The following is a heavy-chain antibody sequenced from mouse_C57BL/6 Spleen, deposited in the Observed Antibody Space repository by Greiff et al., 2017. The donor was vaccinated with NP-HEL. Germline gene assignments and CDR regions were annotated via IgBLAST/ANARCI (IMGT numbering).Heavy chain of an antibody. Sequence: EVKLMESGGGLVQPGGSLKLSCAASGFTFSDYYMYWVRQTPEKRLEWVAYISNGGGSTYYPDTVKGRFTISRDNAKNTLYLQMSRLKSEDTAMYYCARRYYYGSSLYAMDYWGQGTSVTVSS. CDR2: ISNGGGST. J-gene: IGHJ4*01. CDR3: ARRYYYGSSLYAMDY. V-gene: IGHV5-12*01. D-gene: IGHD1-1*01. CDR1: GFTFSDYY.